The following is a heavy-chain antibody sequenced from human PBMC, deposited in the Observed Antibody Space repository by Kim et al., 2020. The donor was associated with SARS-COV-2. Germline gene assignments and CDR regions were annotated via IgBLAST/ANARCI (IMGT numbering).Heavy chain of an antibody. Sequence: SETLSLTCAVYGGSFSGYYWSWIRQPPGKGLEWIVEINHSGSTNYNPSLKSRVTISVDTSKNQFSLKLSSVTAADTAVYYCAREHLNDCSSTSCPARGVNWFDPWGQGTLVTVSS. V-gene: IGHV4-34*01. CDR3: AREHLNDCSSTSCPARGVNWFDP. CDR1: GGSFSGYY. CDR2: INHSGST. J-gene: IGHJ5*02. D-gene: IGHD2-2*01.